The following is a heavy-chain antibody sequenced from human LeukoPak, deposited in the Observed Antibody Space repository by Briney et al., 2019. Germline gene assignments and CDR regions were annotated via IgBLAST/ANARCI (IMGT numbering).Heavy chain of an antibody. Sequence: PSETLSLTCTVSGGSISSYYWSWIRQPPGKGLEWIGYIYYSGSTNYNPSLKSRVTISVDTSKNQFSLKLSSVTAADTAVYYCARVPSSSLYYFDYWGQGTLDTVSS. D-gene: IGHD6-6*01. CDR1: GGSISSYY. CDR3: ARVPSSSLYYFDY. J-gene: IGHJ4*02. V-gene: IGHV4-59*01. CDR2: IYYSGST.